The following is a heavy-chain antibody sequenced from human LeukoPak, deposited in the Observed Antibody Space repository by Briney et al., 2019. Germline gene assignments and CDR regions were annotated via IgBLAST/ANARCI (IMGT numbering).Heavy chain of an antibody. Sequence: ASVKVSCKASGYTFTSYYMHWVRQAPGQGLEWMGIINPSGGSTSYAQKFQGRVTMTRDTSTSTVYMELSSLRSEDTAVYYCARDPPNITAGHFFPEYYFDYWGPGTLVTVSS. CDR1: GYTFTSYY. D-gene: IGHD3-3*02. CDR2: INPSGGST. J-gene: IGHJ4*02. V-gene: IGHV1-46*01. CDR3: ARDPPNITAGHFFPEYYFDY.